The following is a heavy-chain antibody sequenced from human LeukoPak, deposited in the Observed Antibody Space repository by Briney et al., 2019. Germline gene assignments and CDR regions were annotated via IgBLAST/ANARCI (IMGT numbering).Heavy chain of an antibody. CDR2: ISWSSGSI. Sequence: GGSLRLSCAASGFTVSSNYMSWVRQAPGKGLEWVSGISWSSGSIGYADSVKGRFTISRDNAKNSLYLQMNSLRAEDTALYYCAKVAGGTVTFDFDYWGQGTLVTVSS. V-gene: IGHV3-9*01. D-gene: IGHD4-17*01. CDR3: AKVAGGTVTFDFDY. J-gene: IGHJ4*02. CDR1: GFTVSSNY.